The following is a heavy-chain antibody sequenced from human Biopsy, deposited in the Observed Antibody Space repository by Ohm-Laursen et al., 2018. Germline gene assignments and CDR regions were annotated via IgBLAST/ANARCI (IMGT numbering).Heavy chain of an antibody. CDR3: ARDGEAKYCRHGVCPSDY. D-gene: IGHD2-8*01. V-gene: IGHV3-21*01. Sequence: SLRLSCAASGFTFDTYWMSWVRQAPGKGLEWVSSISASGNHIYYTDSVKGRFTVSRDNGKNSLDLQMNSLRGEDTAVYYCARDGEAKYCRHGVCPSDYWGQGTLVTVSS. CDR1: GFTFDTYW. CDR2: ISASGNHI. J-gene: IGHJ4*02.